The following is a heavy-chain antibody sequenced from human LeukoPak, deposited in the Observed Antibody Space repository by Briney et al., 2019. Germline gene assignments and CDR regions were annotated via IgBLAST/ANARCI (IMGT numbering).Heavy chain of an antibody. CDR3: ARDVSGGSCSFDY. D-gene: IGHD2-15*01. CDR1: EYSFATYW. CDR2: IYPSDSDT. Sequence: PGESLKTSCQGSEYSFATYWIAWLRQMPGKGLEWMGIIYPSDSDTRYSPSFQGQVTISADKSIKTAYLQWSSLKASDTAMYYCARDVSGGSCSFDYWGQGTLVTVSS. J-gene: IGHJ4*02. V-gene: IGHV5-51*01.